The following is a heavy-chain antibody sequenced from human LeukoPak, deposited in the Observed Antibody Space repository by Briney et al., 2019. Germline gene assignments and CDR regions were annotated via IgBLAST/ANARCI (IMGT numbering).Heavy chain of an antibody. CDR1: GGTFSSYA. CDR2: IIPIFGTA. V-gene: IGHV1-69*13. Sequence: SVKVSCKASGGTFSSYAISWVRQAPGQGLEWMGGIIPIFGTANYAQKFQGRVTITADESTSTAYMELSSLRSEDTAVYYCARSNVVVYRWDAFDIWGQGTMVTVSS. D-gene: IGHD2-8*02. CDR3: ARSNVVVYRWDAFDI. J-gene: IGHJ3*02.